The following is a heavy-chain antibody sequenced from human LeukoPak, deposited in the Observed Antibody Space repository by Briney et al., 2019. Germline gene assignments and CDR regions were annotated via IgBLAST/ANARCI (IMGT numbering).Heavy chain of an antibody. CDR2: ISSSGSTI. CDR1: GFTFSSYE. CDR3: ARSLDSEYFQH. Sequence: GGSLRLSCAASGFTFSSYEMNWVRQAPGKGLEWVSYISSSGSTIYYADSVKGRFTISRDNAKNSLYLQMNSLRAVDTAVYYCARSLDSEYFQHWGQGTLVTVSS. J-gene: IGHJ1*01. V-gene: IGHV3-48*03.